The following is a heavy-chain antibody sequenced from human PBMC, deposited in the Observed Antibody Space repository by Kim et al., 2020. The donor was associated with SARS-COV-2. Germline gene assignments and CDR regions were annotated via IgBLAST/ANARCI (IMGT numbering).Heavy chain of an antibody. CDR2: ISGSGGST. V-gene: IGHV3-23*01. D-gene: IGHD3-10*01. Sequence: GGSLRLSCAASGFTFSSYAMSWVRQAPGKGREWVSAISGSGGSTYYADSVKGRFTISRDNSKNTLYLQMNSLRAEDTAVYYCAKDILWFGETGAFDIWGQGTMATVSS. J-gene: IGHJ3*02. CDR3: AKDILWFGETGAFDI. CDR1: GFTFSSYA.